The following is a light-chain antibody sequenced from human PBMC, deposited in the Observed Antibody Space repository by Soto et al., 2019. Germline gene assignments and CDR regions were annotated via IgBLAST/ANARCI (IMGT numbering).Light chain of an antibody. CDR2: AAS. V-gene: IGKV1-39*01. Sequence: DIPMTQSPSSLSASVGDRVSVTCRASQSISTFLNWYQQRPGEAPKLLIYAASRLQSGVPSRFSGSGSGADFTLTIGSLQPEDFATYYCQQSYTTPRTFGQGTKVEVK. CDR1: QSISTF. CDR3: QQSYTTPRT. J-gene: IGKJ1*01.